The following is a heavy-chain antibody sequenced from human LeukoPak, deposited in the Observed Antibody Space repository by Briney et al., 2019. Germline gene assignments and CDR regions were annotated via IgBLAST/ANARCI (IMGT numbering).Heavy chain of an antibody. J-gene: IGHJ4*02. D-gene: IGHD3-9*01. V-gene: IGHV3-11*04. Sequence: PGGSLRLSCAASGFTFSDYYMSWIRRAPGKGLEWVSYISSRSSTIYYADSVKGRCTISRDNAKNSLYLQMNSLRAEDTAVYYCARDEGNTGYYYWGQGTLVTVSS. CDR1: GFTFSDYY. CDR2: ISSRSSTI. CDR3: ARDEGNTGYYY.